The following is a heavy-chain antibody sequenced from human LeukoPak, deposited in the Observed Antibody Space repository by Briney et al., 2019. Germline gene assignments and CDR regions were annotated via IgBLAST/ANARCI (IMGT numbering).Heavy chain of an antibody. Sequence: GGSLRLSCAASGFTFDDYGMSWVRQAPGKGLEWVSGINWNGGSTGYADSVKGRFTISRDNAKNSLYLQMNSLRTEDTALYYCARLSHPPVKYIVATGASLEPYWGQGTLVTVSS. D-gene: IGHD5-12*01. CDR1: GFTFDDYG. J-gene: IGHJ4*02. V-gene: IGHV3-20*04. CDR3: ARLSHPPVKYIVATGASLEPY. CDR2: INWNGGST.